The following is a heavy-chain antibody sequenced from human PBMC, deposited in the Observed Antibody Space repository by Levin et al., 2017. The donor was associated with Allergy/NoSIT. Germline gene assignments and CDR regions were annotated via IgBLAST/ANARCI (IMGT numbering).Heavy chain of an antibody. CDR3: ARYYCSADRTCYYFDH. CDR2: MHSTGIT. D-gene: IGHD3-10*01. CDR1: GGSIRGFY. Sequence: PSQTHSLTCSISGGSIRGFYWSWIRQSPGKGLEWIGYMHSTGITHSNPSLKSRVTFSVDTSTNQFSLILTSVTAADTAVYYCARYYCSADRTCYYFDHWGQGTVVTVSS. V-gene: IGHV4-59*01. J-gene: IGHJ4*02.